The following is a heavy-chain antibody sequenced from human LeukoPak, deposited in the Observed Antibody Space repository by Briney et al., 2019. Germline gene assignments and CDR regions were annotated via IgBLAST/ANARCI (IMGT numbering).Heavy chain of an antibody. CDR2: ISGRGDIT. CDR1: GFAFSTYA. Sequence: GGSLRLSCAASGFAFSTYAMGWVRQAPGKGLEWVSSISGRGDITYYGGSMKGRFTISRDNSKNTLYLQMNSLRADDTAVYYCARGRFFAGGAFYFDSWGQGTLVTVSP. D-gene: IGHD3-16*01. J-gene: IGHJ4*02. V-gene: IGHV3-23*01. CDR3: ARGRFFAGGAFYFDS.